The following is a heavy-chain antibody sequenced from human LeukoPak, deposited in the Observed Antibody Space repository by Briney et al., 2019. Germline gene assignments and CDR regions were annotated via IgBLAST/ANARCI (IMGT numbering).Heavy chain of an antibody. V-gene: IGHV3-21*01. D-gene: IGHD5-12*01. CDR3: ARNGEGYDDRFDS. Sequence: GGSLRLSCAASGFTFSSYSMNWVRQAPGKGLEWVSSISSSSSYIYYADSVKGRFTISRDNAKKSLSVEMNSLRAEDTAVYYCARNGEGYDDRFDSWGQGTLVTVSS. J-gene: IGHJ4*02. CDR1: GFTFSSYS. CDR2: ISSSSSYI.